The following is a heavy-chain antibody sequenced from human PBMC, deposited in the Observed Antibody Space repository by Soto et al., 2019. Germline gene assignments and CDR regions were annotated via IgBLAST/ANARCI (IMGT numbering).Heavy chain of an antibody. V-gene: IGHV2-5*02. CDR2: IYWDDDK. CDR3: AHGCRSGSPGFFDY. J-gene: IGHJ4*02. D-gene: IGHD3-10*01. CDR1: GFSLSTSGVG. Sequence: QITLKESGPTLVKPTQTLTLTFTFSGFSLSTSGVGVGWIRQPPGKALEWLALIYWDDDKRYSPSAKSSLTITAVTTNTLTVLTLPTIATVYRATCLCAHGCRSGSPGFFDYGGQRTLITV.